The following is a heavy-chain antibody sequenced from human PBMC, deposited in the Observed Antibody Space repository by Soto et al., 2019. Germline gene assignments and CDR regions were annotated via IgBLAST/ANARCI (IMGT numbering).Heavy chain of an antibody. CDR1: GYTFTSYD. CDR2: MSPNSGNT. D-gene: IGHD4-4*01. V-gene: IGHV1-8*01. Sequence: GASVKVSCKASGYTFTSYDINWVRQAAGQGLEWMGWMSPNSGNTGYAQKFQGRVTMTRNTSISTAYMELSSLRSEDTAVYYCARYVLTAVARHYYYCMYVWGQGTTGTVAS. J-gene: IGHJ6*02. CDR3: ARYVLTAVARHYYYCMYV.